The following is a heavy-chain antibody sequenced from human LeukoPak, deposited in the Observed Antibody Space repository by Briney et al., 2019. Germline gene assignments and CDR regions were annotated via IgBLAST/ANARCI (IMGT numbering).Heavy chain of an antibody. Sequence: PGGSLRLSCAASGFTLRTYWVYWVRQAPGKGLEYVSRIDNDGSATTYADSVKGRFTVSRDNAKSMVYLQMNSLRPEDTAMFYCARGGLDHAFDLWGQGTMVSVSS. CDR1: GFTLRTYW. D-gene: IGHD3/OR15-3a*01. V-gene: IGHV3-74*01. J-gene: IGHJ3*01. CDR3: ARGGLDHAFDL. CDR2: IDNDGSAT.